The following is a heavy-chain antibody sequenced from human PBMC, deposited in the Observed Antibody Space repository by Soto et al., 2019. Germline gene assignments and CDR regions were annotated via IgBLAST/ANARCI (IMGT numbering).Heavy chain of an antibody. CDR3: ARSYGLI. CDR1: GFSFSYYY. V-gene: IGHV3-11*01. CDR2: TTSSGSTK. D-gene: IGHD3-16*01. J-gene: IGHJ4*02. Sequence: KTGGSLRLSCAASGFSFSYYYMSWIRQTPGGGLEWISYTTSSGSTKYYADSVEGRFTVSRDNAKNSMYLQMNSLRAEDTAVYYCARSYGLIWGPGTLVTVSS.